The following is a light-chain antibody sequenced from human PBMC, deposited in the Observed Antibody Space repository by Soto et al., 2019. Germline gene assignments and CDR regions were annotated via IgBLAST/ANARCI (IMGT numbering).Light chain of an antibody. CDR3: SSYTGSSTWV. V-gene: IGLV2-14*03. J-gene: IGLJ3*02. Sequence: QSALTQPASVSGSPGQSITISCTGTSSDVGYYNYVSWYQQHPGKAPKLMIYDVSNRPSGVSNRFSGSKSGNTASLTISGLQAEDEADYYCSSYTGSSTWVFGGGTQVTVL. CDR2: DVS. CDR1: SSDVGYYNY.